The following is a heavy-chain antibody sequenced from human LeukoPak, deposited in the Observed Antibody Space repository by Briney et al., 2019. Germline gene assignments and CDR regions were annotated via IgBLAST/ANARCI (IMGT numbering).Heavy chain of an antibody. CDR2: IYHSGST. CDR3: ARDLSRDGCNR. CDR1: GYSISSGYY. Sequence: SETLSLTCTVSGYSISSGYYWGWIRQLPGKGLEWIGSIYHSGSTYYNPSLKSRVTISLDTSKNQFSLKLSSVTAADTAMYHCARDLSRDGCNRWGQGTLVTVSS. D-gene: IGHD5-24*01. J-gene: IGHJ5*02. V-gene: IGHV4-38-2*02.